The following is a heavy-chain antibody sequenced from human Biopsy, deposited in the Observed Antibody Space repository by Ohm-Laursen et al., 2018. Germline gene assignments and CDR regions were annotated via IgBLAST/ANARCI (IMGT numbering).Heavy chain of an antibody. CDR2: INCKTGAT. D-gene: IGHD2-8*01. J-gene: IGHJ4*02. V-gene: IGHV1-2*02. Sequence: SVKVSCKASGYTFTGYDFHWVRQAPGQGLEWMGCINCKTGATNYAQKFQGTVTMTRDTSISTAYLALGSLRSGDTAIYYCARDPLNGHKHFDYWGQGSLVTVSS. CDR3: ARDPLNGHKHFDY. CDR1: GYTFTGYD.